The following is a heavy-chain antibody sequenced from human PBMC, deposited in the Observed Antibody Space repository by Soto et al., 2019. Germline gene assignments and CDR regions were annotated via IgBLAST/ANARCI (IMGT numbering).Heavy chain of an antibody. CDR1: GFTFSSYG. V-gene: IGHV3-33*01. Sequence: GGSLRLSCAASGFTFSSYGMHWVRQAPGKGLEWVAVIWYDGSNKYYADSVKGRFTISRDNSKNTLYLQMNSLRAEDTAVYYCAGEGVIYSGYDCLDYWGQGTLVTVSS. D-gene: IGHD5-12*01. J-gene: IGHJ4*02. CDR2: IWYDGSNK. CDR3: AGEGVIYSGYDCLDY.